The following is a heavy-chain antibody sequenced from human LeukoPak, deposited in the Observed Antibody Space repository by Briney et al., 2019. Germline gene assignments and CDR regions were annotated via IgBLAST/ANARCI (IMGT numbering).Heavy chain of an antibody. CDR2: INHSGST. J-gene: IGHJ2*01. Sequence: PSETLSLTCTDSDGSISSSTYYWSWIRQPPGKGLEWIGEINHSGSTNYNPSLKSRVTISVDTSKNQFSLKLSSVTAADTAVYYCASAGRGYWYFDLWGRGTLVTVSS. V-gene: IGHV4-39*07. CDR1: DGSISSSTYY. CDR3: ASAGRGYWYFDL.